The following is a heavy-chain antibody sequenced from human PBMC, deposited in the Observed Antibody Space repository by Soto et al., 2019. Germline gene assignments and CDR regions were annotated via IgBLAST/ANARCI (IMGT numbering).Heavy chain of an antibody. Sequence: LGESLKISCKGFGYRFTNYWIGWVRQMPGKGLEWMGIIYPGDSDIRYRPPFQGQVIISADKSTSTAYLQWSSLAPSDTAMYYCARQRTVTAVEYFDYWGQGTLVTVSS. J-gene: IGHJ4*02. CDR2: IYPGDSDI. CDR1: GYRFTNYW. V-gene: IGHV5-51*01. D-gene: IGHD4-17*01. CDR3: ARQRTVTAVEYFDY.